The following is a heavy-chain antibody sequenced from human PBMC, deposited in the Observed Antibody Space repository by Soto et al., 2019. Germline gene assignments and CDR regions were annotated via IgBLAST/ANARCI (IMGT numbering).Heavy chain of an antibody. CDR2: IYYSGST. CDR1: GGSISSYY. Sequence: QVQLQESGPGLVKPSETLSLTCTVSGGSISSYYWSWIRQPPGKGLEWIGYIYYSGSTNYNPSLKSRVTTSVDTSKNQFSLKLSSVTAADTAVYYCARGAYYFDYWGQGTLVTVSS. V-gene: IGHV4-59*01. J-gene: IGHJ4*02. CDR3: ARGAYYFDY.